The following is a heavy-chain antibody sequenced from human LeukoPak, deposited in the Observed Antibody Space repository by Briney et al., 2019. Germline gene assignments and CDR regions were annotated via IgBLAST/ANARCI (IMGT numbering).Heavy chain of an antibody. Sequence: GGSLRLSCAAPGFTFLNYAMSWVRQAPGKGLEWVSTASGSGGGIWYTDSVKGRFTISRDNSKNTLYLQLNGLRAQDTALYNWAKSNYYDSSGYYYDLDYWGQGALVTVSS. CDR3: AKSNYYDSSGYYYDLDY. CDR2: ASGSGGGI. V-gene: IGHV3-23*01. J-gene: IGHJ4*02. CDR1: GFTFLNYA. D-gene: IGHD3-22*01.